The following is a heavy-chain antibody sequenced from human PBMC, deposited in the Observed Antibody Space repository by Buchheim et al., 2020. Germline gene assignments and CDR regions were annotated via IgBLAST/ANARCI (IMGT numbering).Heavy chain of an antibody. J-gene: IGHJ4*02. Sequence: QVQLQQWGAGLLKPSETLSLTCAVYGGSFSGYYWSWIRQPPGKGLEWIGEINHSGSTNYNPSLKSRVTISVDTSKNQFSLKLSSVTAADTAVYYCAGWVARNTIFGVVPDYFDYWGQGTL. V-gene: IGHV4-34*01. D-gene: IGHD3-3*01. CDR3: AGWVARNTIFGVVPDYFDY. CDR2: INHSGST. CDR1: GGSFSGYY.